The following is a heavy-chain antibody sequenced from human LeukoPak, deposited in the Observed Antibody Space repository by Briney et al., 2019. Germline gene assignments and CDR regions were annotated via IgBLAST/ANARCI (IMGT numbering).Heavy chain of an antibody. CDR1: GFTFSSYS. V-gene: IGHV3-48*01. Sequence: PGGSLRLSCAASGFTFSSYSMNWVRQAPGKGLEWVSYISSSSSTIYYADSVKGRFTISRDNAKNSLYLQMNSLRAEDTAVYYCARDRAYDDYYYYYMDVWGKGTTVTVSS. CDR3: ARDRAYDDYYYYYMDV. D-gene: IGHD5-12*01. J-gene: IGHJ6*03. CDR2: ISSSSSTI.